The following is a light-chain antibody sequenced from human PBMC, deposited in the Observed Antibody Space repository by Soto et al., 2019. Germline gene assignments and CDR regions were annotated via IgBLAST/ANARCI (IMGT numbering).Light chain of an antibody. Sequence: IVVAQYPATLSLSHGDRATLSCGASQSVSTYLAWYQQKPGQAPRLLIYGASSRATGIPDRFSGSGSGTDFTLTISRLEPEDFATYYCQQFNNYPITFGQGTKVDVK. CDR3: QQFNNYPIT. CDR2: GAS. J-gene: IGKJ1*01. V-gene: IGKV3-20*01. CDR1: QSVSTY.